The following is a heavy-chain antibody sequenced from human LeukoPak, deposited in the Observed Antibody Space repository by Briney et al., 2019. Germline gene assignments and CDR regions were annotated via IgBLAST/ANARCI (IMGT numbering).Heavy chain of an antibody. Sequence: GGSLRLSCAASGFTFSSHLMHWVRQAQGTGLVWVSSVKSDGTATNYADSVKGRFTISRDNTKNTLYLQMNSLRVEDTAVYYCVRKFATGDWGQGTLVTVSS. V-gene: IGHV3-74*01. J-gene: IGHJ4*02. CDR2: VKSDGTAT. CDR1: GFTFSSHL. D-gene: IGHD1-14*01. CDR3: VRKFATGD.